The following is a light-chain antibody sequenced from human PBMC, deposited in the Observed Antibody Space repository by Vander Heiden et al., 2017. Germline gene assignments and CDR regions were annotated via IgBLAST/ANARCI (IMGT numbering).Light chain of an antibody. Sequence: QFALTQPASVSGSPGQSITISCTGTSSDVGGYNYVSWYQQHPGKAPKLMIYEVSNRPSGVSNRFSGSKSGNTASLTISGLQAEDEAYYYCSSYTSSSPVFGGGTKLTVL. J-gene: IGLJ2*01. CDR3: SSYTSSSPV. CDR1: SSDVGGYNY. CDR2: EVS. V-gene: IGLV2-14*01.